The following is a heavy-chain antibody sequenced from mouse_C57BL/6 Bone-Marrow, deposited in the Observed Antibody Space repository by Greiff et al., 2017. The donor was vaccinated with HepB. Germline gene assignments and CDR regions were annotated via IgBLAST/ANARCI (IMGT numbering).Heavy chain of an antibody. D-gene: IGHD2-3*01. CDR3: VREWLLRNYYAMDY. CDR2: IRSKSNNYAT. Sequence: EVMLVESGGGLVQPKGSLKLSCAASGFSFNTYAMNWVRQAPGKGLEWVARIRSKSNNYATYYADSVKDRFTIARDDSESKLYLQMNNLKTEDTAMYYCVREWLLRNYYAMDYWGQGTSVTVSS. V-gene: IGHV10-1*01. J-gene: IGHJ4*01. CDR1: GFSFNTYA.